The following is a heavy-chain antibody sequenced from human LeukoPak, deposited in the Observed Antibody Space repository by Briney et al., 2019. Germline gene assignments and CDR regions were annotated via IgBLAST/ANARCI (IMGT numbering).Heavy chain of an antibody. Sequence: SETLSLTCTVSGGSISSYDWSWIRQPPGKGLEWIGYIYYSGSTRYNPSLKSRLTISVDTSKNQFSLKLSSVTAADTAVYYCARVDYYDSSGYYFEAFDIWGQGTMVTVSS. CDR1: GGSISSYD. CDR3: ARVDYYDSSGYYFEAFDI. V-gene: IGHV4-59*01. D-gene: IGHD3-22*01. CDR2: IYYSGST. J-gene: IGHJ3*02.